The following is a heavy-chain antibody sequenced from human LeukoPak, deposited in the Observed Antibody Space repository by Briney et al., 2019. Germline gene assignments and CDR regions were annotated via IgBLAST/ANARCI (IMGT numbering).Heavy chain of an antibody. J-gene: IGHJ3*02. CDR1: GLDYSSNW. CDR3: AKLCSVPDAFDI. CDR2: LKGDGIST. Sequence: GGTLSLSCAASGLDYSSNWMHWVSHAPGQGLVWVSRLKGDGISTHYAESVKGRFTISRDIAKNTLYLQMNSLIAEDTGVYYCAKLCSVPDAFDIWGQGTMVTVSA. V-gene: IGHV3-74*01. D-gene: IGHD2-2*01.